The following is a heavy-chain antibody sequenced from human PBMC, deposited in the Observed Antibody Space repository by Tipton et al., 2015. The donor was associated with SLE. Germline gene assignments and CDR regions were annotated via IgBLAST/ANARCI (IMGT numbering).Heavy chain of an antibody. Sequence: TLSLTCSVSGDSIGSYYWSWVRQPPGKGLEWIGHVHYSETTNYSRSLKSRVTILADTSRNQFSLKLSSVTAADTAVYYCATQMSPGLSQGLDYWGPGTLVIVSS. V-gene: IGHV4-59*03. D-gene: IGHD5-24*01. CDR1: GDSIGSYY. CDR2: VHYSETT. J-gene: IGHJ4*02. CDR3: ATQMSPGLSQGLDY.